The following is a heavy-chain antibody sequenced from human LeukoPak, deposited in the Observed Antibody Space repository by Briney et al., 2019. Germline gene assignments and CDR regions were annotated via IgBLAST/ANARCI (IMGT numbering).Heavy chain of an antibody. D-gene: IGHD3-10*01. CDR1: GYTSTTYY. CDR3: ARDHAAPAQLYGSGVFDY. CDR2: INPSGGST. Sequence: ASVKVSCKASGYTSTTYYMHWVRQAPGQGLEWMGAINPSGGSTTYAQKFLGRVTMTRDMSTSTVYMELSSVTAADTAVYYCARDHAAPAQLYGSGVFDYWGQGTLVTVSS. V-gene: IGHV1-46*01. J-gene: IGHJ4*02.